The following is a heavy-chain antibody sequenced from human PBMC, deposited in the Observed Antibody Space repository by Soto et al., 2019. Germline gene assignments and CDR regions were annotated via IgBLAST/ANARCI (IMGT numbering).Heavy chain of an antibody. CDR3: ARDDYGDYAYYYGMDV. J-gene: IGHJ6*02. V-gene: IGHV1-3*01. Sequence: ASVKVSCKASGYTFTSYAMHWVRQAPGQRLEWMGWINAGNGNTKYSQKFQGRVTITRDTSASTANMELSSLRSEDTAVYYCARDDYGDYAYYYGMDVWGQGTTVTVSS. CDR2: INAGNGNT. CDR1: GYTFTSYA. D-gene: IGHD4-17*01.